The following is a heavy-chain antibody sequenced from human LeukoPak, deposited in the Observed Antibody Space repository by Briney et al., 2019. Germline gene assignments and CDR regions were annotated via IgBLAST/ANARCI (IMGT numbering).Heavy chain of an antibody. CDR1: GYTFTSYD. J-gene: IGHJ4*02. D-gene: IGHD4-17*01. V-gene: IGHV1-8*03. CDR2: MNPNSGNT. Sequence: GASVKASCKASGYTFTSYDINWVRQATGQGLEWMGWMNPNSGNTGYAQKLQGRVTITRNTSISTAYMELSSLRSEDTAVYYCARVGYGDDTFDYWGQGTLVTVSS. CDR3: ARVGYGDDTFDY.